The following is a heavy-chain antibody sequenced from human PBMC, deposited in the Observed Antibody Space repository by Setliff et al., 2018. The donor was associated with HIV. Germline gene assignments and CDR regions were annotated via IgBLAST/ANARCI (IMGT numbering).Heavy chain of an antibody. Sequence: QPGGSLRLSCAASGFGFSGSAMHWVRQASGKGLEWVGHIRTKANSYATVYAASVKGRFTISRDDAKNTAYLQMSSLKTEDTALYYCIPGGSSSIFFPHWGRGTLVTVSS. CDR1: GFGFSGSA. CDR3: IPGGSSSIFFPH. CDR2: IRTKANSYAT. V-gene: IGHV3-73*01. D-gene: IGHD2-2*01. J-gene: IGHJ4*02.